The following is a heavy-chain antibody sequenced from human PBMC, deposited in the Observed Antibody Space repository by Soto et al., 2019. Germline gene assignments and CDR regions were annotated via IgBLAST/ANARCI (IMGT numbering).Heavy chain of an antibody. CDR1: GFTFSSYW. J-gene: IGHJ4*02. V-gene: IGHV3-74*01. CDR3: AVSITILGGANFDY. Sequence: EVQLVESGGGLVQPGGSLRLSCAASGFTFSSYWMHWVRQAPGKGLVWVSRINSDGSSTSYADSVKGRFTISRDNAKNTLYLQMNSRRAEDTAVYYCAVSITILGGANFDYWGQGTLVTVSS. CDR2: INSDGSST. D-gene: IGHD3-3*01.